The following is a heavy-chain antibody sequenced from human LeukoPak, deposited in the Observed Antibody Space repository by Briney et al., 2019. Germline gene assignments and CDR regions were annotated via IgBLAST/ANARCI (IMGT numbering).Heavy chain of an antibody. D-gene: IGHD3-22*01. Sequence: ASVKVSCKVSGYTLTELSMHWVRQAPGKGRVWMGGFDPEDGETIYAQKFQGRVTMTEDTSTDTAYMELSSLRSEDTAVYYCATGYYDSSGYSAGDYWGQGTLVTVSA. V-gene: IGHV1-24*01. CDR1: GYTLTELS. CDR2: FDPEDGET. J-gene: IGHJ4*02. CDR3: ATGYYDSSGYSAGDY.